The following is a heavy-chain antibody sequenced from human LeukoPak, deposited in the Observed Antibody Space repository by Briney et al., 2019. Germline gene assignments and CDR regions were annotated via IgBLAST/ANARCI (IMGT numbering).Heavy chain of an antibody. CDR3: ARGFGELLWGYYYYYGMDV. CDR2: SNHSGST. Sequence: SETLALTCAVYGGSFSGYYWSWIRQPPGKGLEWIGESNHSGSTNYNPSLKSRVTISVDTSKNQFSLKLSSVTAADTAVYYCARGFGELLWGYYYYYGMDVWGQGTTVTVSS. J-gene: IGHJ6*02. V-gene: IGHV4-34*01. CDR1: GGSFSGYY. D-gene: IGHD3-10*01.